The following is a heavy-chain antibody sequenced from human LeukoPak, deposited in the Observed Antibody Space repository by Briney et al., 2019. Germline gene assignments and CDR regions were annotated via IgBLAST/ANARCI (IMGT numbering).Heavy chain of an antibody. Sequence: ASVKVSFKASGHTFTSYGISWVRQAPGQGLEWMGWISAYNGNTNYAQKLQGRVTMTTDTSTSTAYMELRSLRSDDTAVYYCARSSGHVYGGNLDYWGQGTLVTVSS. CDR2: ISAYNGNT. CDR1: GHTFTSYG. D-gene: IGHD4-23*01. CDR3: ARSSGHVYGGNLDY. V-gene: IGHV1-18*01. J-gene: IGHJ4*02.